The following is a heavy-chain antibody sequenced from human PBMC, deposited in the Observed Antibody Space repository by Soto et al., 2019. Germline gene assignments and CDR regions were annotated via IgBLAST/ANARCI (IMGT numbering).Heavy chain of an antibody. D-gene: IGHD6-13*01. CDR1: GGTFSSYA. V-gene: IGHV1-69*06. Sequence: SVQVSCKASGGTFSSYAISWVRQAPGQGLEWMGGIIPIFGTANYAQKFQGRVTITADKSTSTAYMELSSLRSEDTAVYYCARDRSQEQLEPPDYYYYGMDVWGQGTTVTVSS. CDR2: IIPIFGTA. J-gene: IGHJ6*02. CDR3: ARDRSQEQLEPPDYYYYGMDV.